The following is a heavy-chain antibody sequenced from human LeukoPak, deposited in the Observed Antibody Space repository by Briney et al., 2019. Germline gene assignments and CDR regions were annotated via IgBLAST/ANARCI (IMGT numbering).Heavy chain of an antibody. D-gene: IGHD2-15*01. V-gene: IGHV3-53*01. J-gene: IGHJ4*02. CDR2: IYSGGST. CDR1: GFIVSTNY. Sequence: GGSLRLSCAASGFIVSTNYMSWVRQAPGKGLEWVSVIYSGGSTYYADSVKGRFTISRDNSKNMLHLQMNSLRAEDTAVYYCAKGRLVVTATDYWGQGTLVTVSS. CDR3: AKGRLVVTATDY.